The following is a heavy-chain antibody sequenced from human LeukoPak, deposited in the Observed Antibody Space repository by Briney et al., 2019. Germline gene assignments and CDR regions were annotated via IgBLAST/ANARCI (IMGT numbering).Heavy chain of an antibody. CDR3: ARDSFDPTGFDP. CDR2: ISYDGGNK. Sequence: GRSLRLSCAASGFTFSNYAIHWVRQAPGKGLEWVAAISYDGGNKYYADSVKGRFTISRDNSKNTLYLQVNSLRAEDTAVYYCARDSFDPTGFDPWGQGTLVTVSS. J-gene: IGHJ5*02. CDR1: GFTFSNYA. V-gene: IGHV3-30*04. D-gene: IGHD3-10*01.